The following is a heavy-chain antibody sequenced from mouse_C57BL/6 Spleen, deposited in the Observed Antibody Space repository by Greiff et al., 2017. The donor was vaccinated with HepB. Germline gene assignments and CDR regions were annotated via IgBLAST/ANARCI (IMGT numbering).Heavy chain of an antibody. CDR2: ISSGGSYT. Sequence: EVQRVESGGDLVKPGGSLKLSCAASGFTFSSYGMSWVRQTPDKRLEWVATISSGGSYTYYPDSVKGRFTISRDNAKNTLYLQMSSLKSEDTAMYYCARWSKEDYFDYWGQGTTLTVSS. CDR3: ARWSKEDYFDY. J-gene: IGHJ2*01. V-gene: IGHV5-6*01. CDR1: GFTFSSYG.